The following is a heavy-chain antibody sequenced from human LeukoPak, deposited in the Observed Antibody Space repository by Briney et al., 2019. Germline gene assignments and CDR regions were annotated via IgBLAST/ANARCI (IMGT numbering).Heavy chain of an antibody. CDR2: INHSGST. J-gene: IGHJ4*02. V-gene: IGHV4-34*01. CDR1: GESFSGYY. CDR3: ALGVAPIDY. D-gene: IGHD3-3*01. Sequence: SETLSLTCAVYGESFSGYYWSWIRQPPGKGLEWIGEINHSGSTNYNPSLKSRVTISVDTSKNQFSLKLSSVTAADTAVYYCALGVAPIDYWGQGTLVTVSS.